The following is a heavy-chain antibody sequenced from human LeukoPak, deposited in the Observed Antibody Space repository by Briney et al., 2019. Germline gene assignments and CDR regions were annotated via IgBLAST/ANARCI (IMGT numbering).Heavy chain of an antibody. CDR1: GGTCSSNA. V-gene: IGHV1-69*13. Sequence: ASVKVSCKASGGTCSSNAISWVRQAPGQWLEWMGGIIPIFGTANYAQKFQGRVTITADESTSTAYMELSSLRSEDTAVYYCAREDYGGNSGPYYYGMDVWGQGTTVTVSS. D-gene: IGHD4-23*01. CDR2: IIPIFGTA. J-gene: IGHJ6*02. CDR3: AREDYGGNSGPYYYGMDV.